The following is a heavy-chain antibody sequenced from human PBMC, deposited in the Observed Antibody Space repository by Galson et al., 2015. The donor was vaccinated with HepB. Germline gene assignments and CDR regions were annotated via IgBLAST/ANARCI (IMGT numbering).Heavy chain of an antibody. CDR2: INSDGSAT. CDR3: ATRPSPRVDAFDI. J-gene: IGHJ3*02. D-gene: IGHD3-10*01. CDR1: GFTFSDYW. V-gene: IGHV3-74*03. Sequence: SLRLSCAASGFTFSDYWMHWVRQTPGKGLMWVSRINSDGSATEYAVSVKGRFTISRDNAKNTLHLQMNSLGAEDTAVYYCATRPSPRVDAFDIWGQGTMVTVSS.